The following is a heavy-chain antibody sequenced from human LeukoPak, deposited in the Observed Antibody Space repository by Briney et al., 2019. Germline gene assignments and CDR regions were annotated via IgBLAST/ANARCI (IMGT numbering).Heavy chain of an antibody. V-gene: IGHV3-21*01. Sequence: PGGSLRLSCAASGFTFSSYRMNWVRQAPGKGLEWVSFISSSGSDIFYADSVKGRFTISRDNAKNSAYPQMNSLRAEDTAVYYCARVHSAGSLFYFDYWGQGILVTVSS. D-gene: IGHD6-19*01. CDR2: ISSSGSDI. J-gene: IGHJ4*02. CDR1: GFTFSSYR. CDR3: ARVHSAGSLFYFDY.